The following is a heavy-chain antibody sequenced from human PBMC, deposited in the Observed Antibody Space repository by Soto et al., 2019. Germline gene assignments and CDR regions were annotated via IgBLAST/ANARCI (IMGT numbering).Heavy chain of an antibody. J-gene: IGHJ4*02. CDR1: GGSSSGYY. Sequence: SETLSLTCAVYGGSSSGYYWSWIRQPPGKGLEWIGEINHSGSTNYNPSLKSRVTISVDTSKNQFSLKLSSVTAADTAVYYCARGGRALVSGSWSGYYKELFDYWGQGTLVTVSS. D-gene: IGHD3-3*01. V-gene: IGHV4-34*01. CDR3: ARGGRALVSGSWSGYYKELFDY. CDR2: INHSGST.